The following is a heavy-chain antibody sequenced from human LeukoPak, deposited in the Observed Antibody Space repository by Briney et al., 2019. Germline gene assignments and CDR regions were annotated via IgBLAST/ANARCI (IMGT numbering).Heavy chain of an antibody. CDR2: ISYDGSNK. J-gene: IGHJ4*02. D-gene: IGHD5-12*01. CDR1: GSTFSSYG. Sequence: GGSLRLSCAASGSTFSSYGMHWVRQAPGKGLEWVAVISYDGSNKYYADSVKGRFTISRDNSKNTLYLQMNSLRAEDTAVYYCARGVATKTVDYWGQGTLVTVSS. CDR3: ARGVATKTVDY. V-gene: IGHV3-30*03.